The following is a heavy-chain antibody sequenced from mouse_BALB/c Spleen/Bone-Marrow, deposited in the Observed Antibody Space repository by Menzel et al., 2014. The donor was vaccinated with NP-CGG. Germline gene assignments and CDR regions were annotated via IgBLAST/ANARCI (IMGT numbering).Heavy chain of an antibody. Sequence: EVQLGESGGDLVKPGGSLKLSCVASGFTFSSYGMSWVRRTPDKRLEWVATISSGGSSTNYPASVKGLFTISRDNAKSTLYLQMSSLNSEDTAMYYCTRRPLQANSYFDCWGQGTTLTVSS. CDR2: ISSGGSST. CDR3: TRRPLQANSYFDC. J-gene: IGHJ2*01. CDR1: GFTFSSYG. V-gene: IGHV5-6*01. D-gene: IGHD3-2*02.